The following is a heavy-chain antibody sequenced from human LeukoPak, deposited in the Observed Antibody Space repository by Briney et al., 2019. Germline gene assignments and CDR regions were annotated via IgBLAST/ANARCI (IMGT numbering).Heavy chain of an antibody. J-gene: IGHJ4*02. D-gene: IGHD6-19*01. CDR1: GYTFTGYY. V-gene: IGHV1-2*06. CDR2: SNPNSCGT. Sequence: SVKVPCMASGYTFTGYYMHWVRQAPGHGLEGMGRSNPNSCGTHYLQKFQGRFTMTRDTSVRTAHMELSRLRSDHTPGPYCPLDSSGYLDYWGQGTLVTVSS. CDR3: PLDSSGYLDY.